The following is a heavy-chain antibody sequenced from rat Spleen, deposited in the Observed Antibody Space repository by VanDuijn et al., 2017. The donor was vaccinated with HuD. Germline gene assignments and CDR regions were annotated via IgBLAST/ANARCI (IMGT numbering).Heavy chain of an antibody. CDR2: MRYNGDT. V-gene: IGHV2-63*01. D-gene: IGHD5-1*01. CDR3: TREGGSVFDY. J-gene: IGHJ2*01. Sequence: QVQLKESGPGLVQPSQTLSLTCTVSGFSLTSYNVHWVRQPPGKGLEWMGRMRYNGDTSYNSALKSRLSISRDTSKNQVFLKMNSLQTDDTGTYYCTREGGSVFDYWGQGVMVTVSS. CDR1: GFSLTSYN.